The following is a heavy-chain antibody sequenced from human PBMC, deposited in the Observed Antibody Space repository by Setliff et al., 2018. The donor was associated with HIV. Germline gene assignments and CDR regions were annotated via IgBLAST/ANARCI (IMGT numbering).Heavy chain of an antibody. V-gene: IGHV1-2*06. CDR2: INPNSGGT. Sequence: ASVKVSCKASGYTFTGYYMHWVRQAPGQGLEWMGRINPNSGGTNYAQKFQGRVTMTRDTSISTAYMELGRLRSDDTAVYYCARVPLLWFGEFDYWGQGTLVTVSS. D-gene: IGHD3-10*01. CDR1: GYTFTGYY. J-gene: IGHJ4*02. CDR3: ARVPLLWFGEFDY.